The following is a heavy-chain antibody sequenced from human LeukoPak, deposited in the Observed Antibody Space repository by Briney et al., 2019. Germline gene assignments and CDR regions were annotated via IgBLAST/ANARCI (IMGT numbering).Heavy chain of an antibody. J-gene: IGHJ4*02. D-gene: IGHD6-13*01. CDR3: ARRLPSSSWYVVGYYFDY. CDR2: INHSGST. Sequence: PSETLSLTCAVYGGSFSGYYWSWIRQPPGKGLEWIGEINHSGSTNYNPSLKGRVTISVDTSKNQFSLKLSSVTAADTAVYYCARRLPSSSWYVVGYYFDYWGQGTLVTVSS. CDR1: GGSFSGYY. V-gene: IGHV4-34*01.